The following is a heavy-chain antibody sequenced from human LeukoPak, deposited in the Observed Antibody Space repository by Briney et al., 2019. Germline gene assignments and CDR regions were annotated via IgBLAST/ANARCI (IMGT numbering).Heavy chain of an antibody. D-gene: IGHD1-26*01. CDR3: AKGYSGSYWAVDS. V-gene: IGHV3-30*02. J-gene: IGHJ4*02. CDR2: IRYDESRK. Sequence: GGSLRLSCAASGFTFDQYGMQWVRQAPGKGLEWVAFIRYDESRKYYADSVKGRFTISRNNSKNTVDLQMNSLRAEDSALYYCAKGYSGSYWAVDSWGQGTLVTVSS. CDR1: GFTFDQYG.